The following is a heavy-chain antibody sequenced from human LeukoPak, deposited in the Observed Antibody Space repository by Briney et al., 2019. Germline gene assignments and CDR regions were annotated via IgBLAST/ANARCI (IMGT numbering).Heavy chain of an antibody. V-gene: IGHV1-24*01. D-gene: IGHD3-16*02. CDR2: FDPEDGET. Sequence: ASVKVSCKVSGYTLTELPMHWVRQAPGKGLEWMGGFDPEDGETIYAQKFQGRVTMTEDTSTDTAYMELSSLRSEDTAVYYCATGIPYYDYVWGSYRWGFDYWGQGTLVTVSS. CDR1: GYTLTELP. CDR3: ATGIPYYDYVWGSYRWGFDY. J-gene: IGHJ4*02.